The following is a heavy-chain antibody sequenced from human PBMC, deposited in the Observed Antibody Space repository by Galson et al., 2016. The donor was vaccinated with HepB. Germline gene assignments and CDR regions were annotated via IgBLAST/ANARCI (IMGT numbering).Heavy chain of an antibody. CDR3: ARARIAALGTGAFDM. CDR2: IKNSNSDV. CDR1: GFTFSTYT. V-gene: IGHV3-21*01. D-gene: IGHD6-13*01. J-gene: IGHJ3*02. Sequence: SLRLSCAASGFTFSTYTLNWVRRAPGKGLEWVSSIKNSNSDVYYEDSVKGRFTISRDNAENSLYLQMDSLTAEDTAMYYCARARIAALGTGAFDMWGQGTMVTVSS.